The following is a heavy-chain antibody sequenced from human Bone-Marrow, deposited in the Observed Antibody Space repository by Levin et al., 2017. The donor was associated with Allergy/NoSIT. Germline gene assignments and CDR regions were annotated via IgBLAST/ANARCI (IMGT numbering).Heavy chain of an antibody. Sequence: PGGSLRLSCAASGFTFSSYSMNWVRQAPGKGLEWVSSISSSSSYIYYADSVKGRFTISRDNAKNSLYLQMNSLRAEDTAVYYCARVCRKDIVVVPAAMHYYYGMDVWGQGTTVTVSS. D-gene: IGHD2-2*01. J-gene: IGHJ6*02. CDR1: GFTFSSYS. CDR3: ARVCRKDIVVVPAAMHYYYGMDV. CDR2: ISSSSSYI. V-gene: IGHV3-21*01.